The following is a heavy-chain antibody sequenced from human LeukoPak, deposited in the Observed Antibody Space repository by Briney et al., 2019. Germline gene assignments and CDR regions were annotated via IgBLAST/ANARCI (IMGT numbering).Heavy chain of an antibody. CDR3: ARHGGSWTFDY. D-gene: IGHD6-13*01. CDR1: GGSFSCYY. J-gene: IGHJ4*02. Sequence: SETLSLTFAVYGGSFSCYYWTWIRQPPGKGLEWIGYIDYSGSTNYNPSFKSRVTMSVDTSKNQFSLKLSSVTAADTAVYFCARHGGSWTFDYWGQGTLVTVSS. V-gene: IGHV4-59*08. CDR2: IDYSGST.